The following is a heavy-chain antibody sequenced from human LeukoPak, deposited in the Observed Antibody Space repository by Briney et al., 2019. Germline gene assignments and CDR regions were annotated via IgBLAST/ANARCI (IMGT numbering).Heavy chain of an antibody. D-gene: IGHD5-12*01. CDR1: GFAFSGDN. CDR2: IDAGGSYI. CDR3: ARDQAIDIRAYDI. V-gene: IGHV3-21*01. Sequence: GGSLRLSCAASGFAFSGDNMNWVRQAPGNGLEWVSFIDAGGSYIRYADLVKGRFTISRDNAKNSLFLQMNSLRAEDTAMYFCARDQAIDIRAYDIWGQGTMVTVSS. J-gene: IGHJ3*02.